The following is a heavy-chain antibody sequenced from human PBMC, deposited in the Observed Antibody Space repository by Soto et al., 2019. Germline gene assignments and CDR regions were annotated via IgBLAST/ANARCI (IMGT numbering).Heavy chain of an antibody. V-gene: IGHV4-61*01. CDR1: GGSVSSGSYY. J-gene: IGHJ4*02. Sequence: QVQLQESGPGLVKPSETLSLTCTVSGGSVSSGSYYWTWMRQPPGKGLEWIGYINYSGSTSYNPSLKGRVAISVDTSKRHFSLKVRSVTAAETAVYYWARDGDTSGYYYFDYWVQGTLVTVSS. CDR2: INYSGST. CDR3: ARDGDTSGYYYFDY. D-gene: IGHD3-22*01.